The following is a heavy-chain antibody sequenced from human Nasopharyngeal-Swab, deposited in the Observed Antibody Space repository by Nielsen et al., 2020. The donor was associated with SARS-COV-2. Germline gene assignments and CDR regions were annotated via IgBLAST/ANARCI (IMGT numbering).Heavy chain of an antibody. J-gene: IGHJ4*02. CDR2: IWYDGSNK. CDR3: ARDLDYYDNSGYPFDY. D-gene: IGHD3-22*01. CDR1: GFTFSSYG. V-gene: IGHV3-33*01. Sequence: GESLKISCAASGFTFSSYGMHWVRQAPGKGLEWVAVIWYDGSNKYYADSVKGRFTISRDNSKNTLHLQMNSLRGEDTAVYYCARDLDYYDNSGYPFDYWGQGTLVTVSS.